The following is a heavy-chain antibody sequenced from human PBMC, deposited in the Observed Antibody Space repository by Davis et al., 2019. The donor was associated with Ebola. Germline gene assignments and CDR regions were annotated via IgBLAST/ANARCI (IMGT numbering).Heavy chain of an antibody. J-gene: IGHJ4*02. CDR2: INWNGGST. V-gene: IGHV3-20*04. Sequence: GESLKISCAASGFTFDDYGMSWVRQAPGKGLEWVSGINWNGGSTGYADSVKGRFTISRDNAKNSLYLQMNSLRAEDTAVYYCARLGYCSGGSCYGLDYWGQGTLVTVSS. D-gene: IGHD2-15*01. CDR3: ARLGYCSGGSCYGLDY. CDR1: GFTFDDYG.